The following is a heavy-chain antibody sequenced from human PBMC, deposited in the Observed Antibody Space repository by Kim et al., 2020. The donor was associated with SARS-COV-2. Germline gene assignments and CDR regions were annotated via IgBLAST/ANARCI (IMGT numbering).Heavy chain of an antibody. CDR3: ARDLEGQLVPGAYWFDP. Sequence: GGSLRLSCAASGFTFSSYGMHWVRQAPGKGLEWVAVIWYDGSNKYYADSVKGRFTISRDNSKNTLYLQMNSLRAEDTAVYYCARDLEGQLVPGAYWFDPWGQGTLVTVSS. CDR1: GFTFSSYG. CDR2: IWYDGSNK. J-gene: IGHJ5*02. D-gene: IGHD6-6*01. V-gene: IGHV3-33*01.